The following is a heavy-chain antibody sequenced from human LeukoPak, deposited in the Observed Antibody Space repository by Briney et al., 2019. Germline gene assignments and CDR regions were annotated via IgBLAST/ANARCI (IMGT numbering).Heavy chain of an antibody. CDR3: AREALSYYDFWSGWYPPYYYMDV. CDR2: IYTSGST. D-gene: IGHD3-3*01. CDR1: GGSISSGSYY. J-gene: IGHJ6*03. V-gene: IGHV4-61*02. Sequence: SETLSLTCTVSGGSISSGSYYWSWIRQPAGKGLEWIRRIYTSGSTNYNPSRKSRVTISVDTSKNQFSLKLSSVTAADTAVYYCAREALSYYDFWSGWYPPYYYMDVWGKGTTVTVSS.